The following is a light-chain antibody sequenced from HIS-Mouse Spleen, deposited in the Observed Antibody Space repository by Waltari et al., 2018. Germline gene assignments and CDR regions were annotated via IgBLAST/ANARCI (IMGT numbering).Light chain of an antibody. CDR1: SSYVGSYNI. CDR3: CSYAGSSTFVVV. J-gene: IGLJ2*01. V-gene: IGLV2-23*03. CDR2: EGS. Sequence: QSALTQPASVSGSPGQSITISCTGTSSYVGSYNIVSWYQQHPGKAPKLMIYEGSKRTSWFSKRVPGSKSGNTAPLTISGLQAEDEADYYCCSYAGSSTFVVVFGGGTKLTVL.